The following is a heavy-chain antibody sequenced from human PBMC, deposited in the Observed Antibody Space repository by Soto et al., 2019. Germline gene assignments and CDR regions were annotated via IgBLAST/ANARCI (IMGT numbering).Heavy chain of an antibody. D-gene: IGHD3-22*01. J-gene: IGHJ2*01. CDR2: IYSGGST. V-gene: IGHV3-66*01. CDR1: GFTVSSNY. CDR3: ARDRYYYDSRPRNWYFDL. Sequence: EVQLVESGGGLVQPGGSLRLSCAASGFTVSSNYMSWVRQAPGKGLEWVSVIYSGGSTYYADSVKGRFTLYLQMNSLRAEDTAVYYCARDRYYYDSRPRNWYFDLWGRGTLVTVSS.